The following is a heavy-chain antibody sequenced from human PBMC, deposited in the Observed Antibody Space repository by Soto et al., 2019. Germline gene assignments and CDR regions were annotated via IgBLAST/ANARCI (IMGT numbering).Heavy chain of an antibody. Sequence: QVQLVQSGAEVKKHGSSVKVSCKASGGTFSSYAISWVRQAPGQGLEWMGGIIPIFGTANYAQKFQDRVTITADESTSTAYMELSSLRSDDTAGYYCARGGTTGTTRMGYWGQGTLVTVSS. CDR2: IIPIFGTA. CDR3: ARGGTTGTTRMGY. J-gene: IGHJ4*02. V-gene: IGHV1-69*12. CDR1: GGTFSSYA. D-gene: IGHD1-1*01.